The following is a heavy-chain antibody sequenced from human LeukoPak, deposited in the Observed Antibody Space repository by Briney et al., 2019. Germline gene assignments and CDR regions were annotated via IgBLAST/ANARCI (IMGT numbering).Heavy chain of an antibody. V-gene: IGHV5-51*01. CDR1: GYTFTHQW. CDR2: IYPRDSDT. Sequence: GESLNIYCEASGYTFTHQWIGWVRQMPGTGLEWVGIIYPRDSDTIYSPSFQGHVTISADTSINTAYLEWRSLEASDTAMYYCARHSDVVGGIWGQGTQVTVSS. CDR3: ARHSDVVGGI. D-gene: IGHD3-16*01. J-gene: IGHJ4*02.